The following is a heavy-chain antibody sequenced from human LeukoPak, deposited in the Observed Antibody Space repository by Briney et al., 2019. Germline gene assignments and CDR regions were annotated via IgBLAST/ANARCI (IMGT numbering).Heavy chain of an antibody. D-gene: IGHD1-7*01. Sequence: QAGGSLRLSCAASGFTFSSYGMNWVRQAPGKGLEWVSYISSSSSSIYYADSVKGRFTISRDKAKNSLYLQMNSLRAEDTAVYYCTRDRGNYLPVIPHPPDYWGQGTLVTVSS. CDR3: TRDRGNYLPVIPHPPDY. V-gene: IGHV3-48*01. J-gene: IGHJ4*02. CDR2: ISSSSSSI. CDR1: GFTFSSYG.